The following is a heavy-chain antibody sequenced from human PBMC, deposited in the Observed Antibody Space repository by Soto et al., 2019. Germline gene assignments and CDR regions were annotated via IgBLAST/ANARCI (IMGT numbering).Heavy chain of an antibody. J-gene: IGHJ3*02. D-gene: IGHD3-22*01. Sequence: KSGGSLRLSCAASGFTFSDYYMSWIRQAPGKGLEWVSYISSSGSTIYYADSVKGRFTISRDNAKNSLYLQMNSLRAEDTAVYYCARGRTYYYDSSGPGPFDIWGQGTMVTVSS. CDR1: GFTFSDYY. CDR2: ISSSGSTI. CDR3: ARGRTYYYDSSGPGPFDI. V-gene: IGHV3-11*01.